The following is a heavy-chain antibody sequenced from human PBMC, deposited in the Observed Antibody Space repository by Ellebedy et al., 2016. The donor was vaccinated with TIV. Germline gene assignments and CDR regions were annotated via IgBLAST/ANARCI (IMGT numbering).Heavy chain of an antibody. CDR1: GGSISSYY. J-gene: IGHJ4*02. CDR2: IYYSGST. CDR3: ARLRGLSSGYYLFDY. Sequence: MPGGSLRLSCTVSGGSISSYYWSWIRQPPGKGLEWIGYIYYSGSTNYNPSLKSRVTISVDTSKNQFSLKLSSVTAADTAVYYCARLRGLSSGYYLFDYWGQGTLVTVSS. D-gene: IGHD3-22*01. V-gene: IGHV4-59*08.